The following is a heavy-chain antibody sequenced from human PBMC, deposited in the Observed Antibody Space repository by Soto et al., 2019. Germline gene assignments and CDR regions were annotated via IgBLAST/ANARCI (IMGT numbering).Heavy chain of an antibody. Sequence: ASVKVSCKASGYTFTSYGISWVRQAPGQGLEWMGWISAYNGNTNYAQKLQGRVTMATDTSTSTAYMELRSLRSDDTAVYYCARVGSTSFAILPGTDYWGQGTLVTVSS. J-gene: IGHJ4*02. D-gene: IGHD2-2*01. CDR2: ISAYNGNT. CDR1: GYTFTSYG. CDR3: ARVGSTSFAILPGTDY. V-gene: IGHV1-18*01.